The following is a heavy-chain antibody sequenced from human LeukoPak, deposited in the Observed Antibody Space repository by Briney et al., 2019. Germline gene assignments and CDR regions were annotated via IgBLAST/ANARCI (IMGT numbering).Heavy chain of an antibody. J-gene: IGHJ4*02. CDR2: INKDGSTT. V-gene: IGHV3-74*01. D-gene: IGHD3-16*01. CDR1: GFTFSGYW. CDR3: AREYDYVWGSHDY. Sequence: PGGSLRLSCAASGFTFSGYWMHWVRQAPGKGLVWVSRINKDGSTTSYADSVKGRFTISRDNAKNTLDLQMNSLRAEDTAVYYCAREYDYVWGSHDYWGQGTLVTVSS.